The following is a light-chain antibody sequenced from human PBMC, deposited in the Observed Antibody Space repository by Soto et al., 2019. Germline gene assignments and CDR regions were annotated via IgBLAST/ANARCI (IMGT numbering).Light chain of an antibody. Sequence: DSVLTQSPGTLSLSPGERATLSCRASQTVSSNYLAWYQQRPGQAPRLLIYGASTRATGLPDRFSGSGSGTDFTLTISRLEHADFAVYYCQQYGGSPTWTFGQGTKVEIK. CDR1: QTVSSNY. V-gene: IGKV3-20*01. J-gene: IGKJ1*01. CDR2: GAS. CDR3: QQYGGSPTWT.